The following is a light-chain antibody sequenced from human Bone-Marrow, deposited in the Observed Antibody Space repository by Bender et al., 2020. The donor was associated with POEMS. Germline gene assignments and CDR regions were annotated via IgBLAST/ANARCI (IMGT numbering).Light chain of an antibody. CDR2: EGR. V-gene: IGLV2-23*01. J-gene: IGLJ3*02. Sequence: QSALTQPASVSGSPGQSITISCTETSSNVATYNLVSWYQQHPGKAPKLIIYEGRKRPSGVSNRFSGSKSGNTASLTISGLQTEDEADYYCCSYAGDGWVFGGGTKLTVL. CDR3: CSYAGDGWV. CDR1: SSNVATYNL.